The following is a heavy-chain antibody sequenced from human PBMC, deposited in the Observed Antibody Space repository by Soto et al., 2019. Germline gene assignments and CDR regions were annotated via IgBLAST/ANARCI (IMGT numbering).Heavy chain of an antibody. J-gene: IGHJ3*02. CDR1: GGSISSYY. D-gene: IGHD3-3*01. CDR2: IYYSGST. CDR3: ARASITIFGVVIAFDI. V-gene: IGHV4-59*01. Sequence: PSETVSLTCTVSGGSISSYYWSWIRQPPGKGLEWIGYIYYSGSTNYNPSLKSRVTISVDTSKNQFSLKLSSVTAADTAVYYCARASITIFGVVIAFDIWGQGTMVTVS.